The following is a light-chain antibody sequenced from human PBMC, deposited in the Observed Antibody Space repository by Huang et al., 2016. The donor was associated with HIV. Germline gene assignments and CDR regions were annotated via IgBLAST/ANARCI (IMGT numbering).Light chain of an antibody. CDR3: QQYYDPPLT. V-gene: IGKV4-1*01. CDR2: WAS. CDR1: QSLLDSSDNKNF. J-gene: IGKJ4*01. Sequence: DIVMTQSPDSLAVSLGERATINCKSSQSLLDSSDNKNFLAWFRQKPGQPPKLLFYWASTRESGVPDRFSGSGSGTDFTLTISSLQAEDVAVYYCQQYYDPPLTFGGGTKVEI.